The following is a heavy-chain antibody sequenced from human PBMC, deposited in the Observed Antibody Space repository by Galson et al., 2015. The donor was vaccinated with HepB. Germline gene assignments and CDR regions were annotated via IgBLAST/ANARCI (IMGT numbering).Heavy chain of an antibody. V-gene: IGHV3-20*04. CDR1: GFTFDDYG. J-gene: IGHJ5*02. Sequence: SLRLSCAASGFTFDDYGMSWVRQAPGKGLEWVSGINWNGGSTGYADSVKGRFTISRDNAKNSLYLQMNSLRAEDTALYYCARLGGSSSWALGDWFDPWGQGTLVTVSS. CDR3: ARLGGSSSWALGDWFDP. D-gene: IGHD6-13*01. CDR2: INWNGGST.